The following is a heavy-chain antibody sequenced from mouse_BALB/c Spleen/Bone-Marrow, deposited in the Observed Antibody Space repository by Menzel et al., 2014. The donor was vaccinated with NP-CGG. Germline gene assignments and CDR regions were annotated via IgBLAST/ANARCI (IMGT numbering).Heavy chain of an antibody. V-gene: IGHV1-69*01. CDR2: IDTSDSYT. D-gene: IGHD2-1*01. J-gene: IGHJ2*01. Sequence: QVQLQQPGAELVMPGASVKMSCKASGYTFTDYWMHWVKQRPGQGLEWIGAIDTSDSYTSYNQKFKGKATLTADESSSTAYMQLSSLTSEDSAVYYCAFYYGNYGDYWGQGTTLTVSS. CDR1: GYTFTDYW. CDR3: AFYYGNYGDY.